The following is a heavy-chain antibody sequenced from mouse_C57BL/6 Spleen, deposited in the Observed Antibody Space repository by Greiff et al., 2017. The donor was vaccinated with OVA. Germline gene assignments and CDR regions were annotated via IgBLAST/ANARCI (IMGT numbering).Heavy chain of an antibody. Sequence: VHVKQSGPELVKPGASVKISCKASGYSFTDYNMNWVKQSNGKSLEWIGVINPNYGTTSYNQKFKGKATLTVDQSSSTAYMQLNSLTSEDSAVYYCARSDYDSYYYDDWGQGTTLTVSS. D-gene: IGHD2-4*01. CDR1: GYSFTDYN. V-gene: IGHV1-39*01. CDR2: INPNYGTT. J-gene: IGHJ2*01. CDR3: ARSDYDSYYYDD.